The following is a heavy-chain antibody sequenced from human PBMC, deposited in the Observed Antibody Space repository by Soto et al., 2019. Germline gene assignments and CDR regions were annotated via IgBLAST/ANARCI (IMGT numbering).Heavy chain of an antibody. Sequence: SETLSLTCTVSGGSVSSGSHYWSWIRQPPGKGLEWIGQIYYSGSTLYNPSLKSRVTISVDTSKNQFSLELSSVTAADTAVYYCARDFCGGDCSDDYYYSAMDVWGQGTTVT. CDR3: ARDFCGGDCSDDYYYSAMDV. D-gene: IGHD2-21*02. V-gene: IGHV4-61*01. J-gene: IGHJ6*02. CDR2: IYYSGST. CDR1: GGSVSSGSHY.